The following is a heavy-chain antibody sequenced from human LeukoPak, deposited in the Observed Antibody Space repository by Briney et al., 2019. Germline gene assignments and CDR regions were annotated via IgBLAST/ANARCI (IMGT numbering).Heavy chain of an antibody. V-gene: IGHV4-39*01. CDR1: GGSISSSSYY. J-gene: IGHJ1*01. CDR3: ARQQLASSSWYPGGYFQH. Sequence: SETLSLTCTVSGGSISSSSYYWGWIRQPPGKGLERIGSIYYSGSTYYNPSLKSRATISVDTSKNQFSLKLSSVTAADTAVYYCARQQLASSSWYPGGYFQHWGQGTLVTVSS. CDR2: IYYSGST. D-gene: IGHD6-13*01.